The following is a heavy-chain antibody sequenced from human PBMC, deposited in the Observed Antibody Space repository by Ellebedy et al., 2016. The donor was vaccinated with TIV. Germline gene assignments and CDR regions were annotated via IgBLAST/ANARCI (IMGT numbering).Heavy chain of an antibody. CDR3: ARRLQGNAAGADS. V-gene: IGHV5-51*01. CDR2: IYPGDSDT. Sequence: GESLKISCQGSGYSFSTHWIGWVRQQPGKGLEWMGIIYPGDSDTRYSPSFHGRVTISADESVSTAYLQWSSLKASDSAVYYCARRLQGNAAGADSWGQGTLVSVSS. D-gene: IGHD2-15*01. J-gene: IGHJ4*02. CDR1: GYSFSTHW.